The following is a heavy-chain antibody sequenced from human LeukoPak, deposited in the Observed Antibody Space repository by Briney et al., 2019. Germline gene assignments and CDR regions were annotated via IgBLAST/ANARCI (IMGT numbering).Heavy chain of an antibody. Sequence: GGSLRLSCTASGFTFGDYAMSWVRQAPGKGLEWVGFIRSKAYGGTTEYAASAKGRFTISRDDSKSIAYLQMNSLKTEDTAVYYCTVGSLEWLFFDDGMDVWGQGTTVTVSS. CDR1: GFTFGDYA. V-gene: IGHV3-49*04. D-gene: IGHD3-3*01. CDR2: IRSKAYGGTT. CDR3: TVGSLEWLFFDDGMDV. J-gene: IGHJ6*02.